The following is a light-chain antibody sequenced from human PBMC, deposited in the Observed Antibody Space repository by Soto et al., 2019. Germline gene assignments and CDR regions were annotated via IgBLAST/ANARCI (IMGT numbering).Light chain of an antibody. CDR3: SVYAGGDSVL. CDR2: EVN. Sequence: QSALTQPPSASGSPGQSVAISCTGTSSDIGSYNYVSWYQQHPGKAPKLMILEVNRRPSGVPDRFSGSKSGNTASLTVSGLQAEDEADYYCSVYAGGDSVLFGGGTKVTV. J-gene: IGLJ3*02. V-gene: IGLV2-8*01. CDR1: SSDIGSYNY.